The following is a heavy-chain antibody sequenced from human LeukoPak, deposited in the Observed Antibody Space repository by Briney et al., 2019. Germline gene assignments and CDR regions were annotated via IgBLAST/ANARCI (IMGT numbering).Heavy chain of an antibody. CDR1: GFTVSTNY. Sequence: GGSLRLSCAASGFTVSTNYMNWVRQAPGKGLEWVSVIYSGGSTSYADSVKGRFTVSRDNSKNTLYLQMNSLRAEDTAVYYCARAPVDYYDSSGYYLDYWGQGSLVTVSS. J-gene: IGHJ4*02. CDR3: ARAPVDYYDSSGYYLDY. D-gene: IGHD3-22*01. V-gene: IGHV3-66*01. CDR2: IYSGGST.